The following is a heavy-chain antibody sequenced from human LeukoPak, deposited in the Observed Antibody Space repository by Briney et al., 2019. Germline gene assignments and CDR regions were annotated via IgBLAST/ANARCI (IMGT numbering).Heavy chain of an antibody. J-gene: IGHJ4*02. CDR2: INHSGST. Sequence: PSETLSLTCAVYGGSFSGYYWSWIRQPPGKGLEWTGEINHSGSTNYNPSLKSRVTISVDTSKNQFSLKLSSVTAADTAVYYCARHQSRYYDILTAFDYWGQGTLVTVSS. CDR1: GGSFSGYY. CDR3: ARHQSRYYDILTAFDY. V-gene: IGHV4-34*01. D-gene: IGHD3-9*01.